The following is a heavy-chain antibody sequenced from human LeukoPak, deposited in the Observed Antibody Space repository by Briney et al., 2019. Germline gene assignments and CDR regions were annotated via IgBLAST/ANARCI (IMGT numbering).Heavy chain of an antibody. CDR1: GFSFSSYG. D-gene: IGHD6-13*01. CDR2: IWYDGSIK. Sequence: GGSQRLSCAASGFSFSSYGMHWVRQAPGKGLEWVAVIWYDGSIKYYGDSVKGRFTISRDNSKNTLYLQMNSLSAEDTAVYYCAREGGYISSWYYFDYWGQGTLVTVSS. V-gene: IGHV3-33*01. J-gene: IGHJ4*02. CDR3: AREGGYISSWYYFDY.